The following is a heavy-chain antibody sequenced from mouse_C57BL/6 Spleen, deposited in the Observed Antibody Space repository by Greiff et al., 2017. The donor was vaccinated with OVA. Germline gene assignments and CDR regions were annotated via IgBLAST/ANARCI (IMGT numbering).Heavy chain of an antibody. J-gene: IGHJ4*01. CDR3: TRDNYYGSSYVVNYAMDY. Sequence: EVKLMESGEGLVKPGGSLKLSCAASGFTFSSYAMSWVRQTPEKRLEWVAYISSGGDYIYYADTVKGRFTISRDNARNTLYLQMSSLKSEDTAMYYCTRDNYYGSSYVVNYAMDYWGQGTSVTVSS. CDR2: ISSGGDYI. D-gene: IGHD1-1*01. CDR1: GFTFSSYA. V-gene: IGHV5-9-1*02.